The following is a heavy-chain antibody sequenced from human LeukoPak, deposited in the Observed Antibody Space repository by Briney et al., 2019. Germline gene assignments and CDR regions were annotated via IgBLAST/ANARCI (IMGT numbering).Heavy chain of an antibody. J-gene: IGHJ4*02. CDR2: IYYSGST. D-gene: IGHD2-8*01. Sequence: SETLSLTCTVSGGSISSSSYYWGWIRQPPGKGLEWIGSIYYSGSTYYNPSLKSRVTISVDTSKNQFSLKLSSVTAADTAVCYCARRNVLMVYAIDYWGQGTLVTVSS. V-gene: IGHV4-39*01. CDR3: ARRNVLMVYAIDY. CDR1: GGSISSSSYY.